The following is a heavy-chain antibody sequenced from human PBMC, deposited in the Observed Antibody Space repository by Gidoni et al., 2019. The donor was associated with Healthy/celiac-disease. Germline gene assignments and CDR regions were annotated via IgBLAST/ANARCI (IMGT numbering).Heavy chain of an antibody. CDR2: MNPNSGNT. V-gene: IGHV1-8*01. D-gene: IGHD1-26*01. CDR1: GYTFTSYD. Sequence: QVQLVQSGAEVKKPGASVKVSCQASGYTFTSYDINWVRQATGQGLEWMGWMNPNSGNTGYAQKFQGRVTMTRNTSISTAYMELSRLRSEDTAVYYCARDSGSYYYYYYYGMDVWGQGTTVTVSS. J-gene: IGHJ6*02. CDR3: ARDSGSYYYYYYYGMDV.